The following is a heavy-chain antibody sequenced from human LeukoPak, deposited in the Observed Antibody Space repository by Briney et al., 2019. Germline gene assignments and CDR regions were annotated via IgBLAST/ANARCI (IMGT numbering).Heavy chain of an antibody. J-gene: IGHJ3*02. CDR3: ARDSVEYYDFWSGSSPHDAFDI. D-gene: IGHD3-3*01. V-gene: IGHV4-31*03. CDR2: IYYSGST. CDR1: GGSISSGGYY. Sequence: PSQTLSLTCTVSGGSISSGGYYWSWIRQHPGKGLEWIGYIYYSGSTYCNPSLKSRVTISVDTSKNQFSLKLSSVTAADTAVYYCARDSVEYYDFWSGSSPHDAFDIWGQGTMVTVSS.